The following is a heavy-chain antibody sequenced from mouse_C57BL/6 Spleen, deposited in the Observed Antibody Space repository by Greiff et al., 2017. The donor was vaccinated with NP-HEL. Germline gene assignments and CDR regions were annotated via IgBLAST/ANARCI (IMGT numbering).Heavy chain of an antibody. J-gene: IGHJ3*01. CDR3: DSSYDYSDCFAY. V-gene: IGHV1-80*01. CDR2: IYPGDGDT. CDR1: GYAFTSYW. Sequence: QVQLQQSGAELVKPGASVKISCKASGYAFTSYWMNWVKQRPGKGLEWIGQIYPGDGDTNYNGKFKGKATLTADKSSTTAYMQLSNLTSEASAVYSCDSSYDYSDCFAYWGQGTLVTVSA. D-gene: IGHD2-4*01.